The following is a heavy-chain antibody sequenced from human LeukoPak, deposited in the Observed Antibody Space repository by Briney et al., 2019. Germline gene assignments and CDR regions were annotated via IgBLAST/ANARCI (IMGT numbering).Heavy chain of an antibody. V-gene: IGHV3-48*01. CDR3: TRDRSRAEDD. D-gene: IGHD1-14*01. Sequence: GGSLRLSCAASGFPLSSYSINWVRQAPGKGLEWVSYINIDSITVNYADSVKGRFTISRDNAKNSLYLQMNGLRGEDTAVYYCTRDRSRAEDDWGQGTLVTVSS. J-gene: IGHJ4*02. CDR2: INIDSITV. CDR1: GFPLSSYS.